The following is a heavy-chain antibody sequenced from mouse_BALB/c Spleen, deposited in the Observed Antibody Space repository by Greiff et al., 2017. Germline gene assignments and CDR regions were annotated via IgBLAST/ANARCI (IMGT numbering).Heavy chain of an antibody. CDR1: GYSITSGYY. J-gene: IGHJ3*01. D-gene: IGHD4-1*02. Sequence: EVQLQESGPGLVKPSQSLSLTCSVTGYSITSGYYWNWIRQFPGNKLEWMGYISYDGSNNYNPSLKNRISITRDTSKNQFFLKLNSVTTEDTATYYCARRQLAFAYWGQGTLVTVSA. CDR2: ISYDGSN. CDR3: ARRQLAFAY. V-gene: IGHV3-6*02.